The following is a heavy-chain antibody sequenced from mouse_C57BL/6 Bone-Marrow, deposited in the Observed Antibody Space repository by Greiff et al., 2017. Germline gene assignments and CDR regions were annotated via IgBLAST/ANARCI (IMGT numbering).Heavy chain of an antibody. J-gene: IGHJ3*01. CDR1: GYTFTDYY. V-gene: IGHV1-19*01. Sequence: SGPVLVKPGASVKMSCKASGYTFTDYYMNWVKQSHGKSLEWIGVINPYNGGTSYNQKFKGKATLTVDKSSSTAYMALNSLTSEDSAVYYCARDDPFAYWGQGTLVTVSA. CDR2: INPYNGGT. CDR3: ARDDPFAY.